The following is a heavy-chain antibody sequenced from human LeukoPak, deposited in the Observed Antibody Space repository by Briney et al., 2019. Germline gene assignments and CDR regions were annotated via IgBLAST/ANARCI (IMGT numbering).Heavy chain of an antibody. Sequence: GGSLRLSCAASGFTFSSYGMHWVRQAPGKGLEWVAVIWFDGSNKHYADSVKGRFTISRDNSKNTLYLQMNSLRAEDTAVYYCARDEAGYCSGGTCRSFDYWGQGTLVTVSS. V-gene: IGHV3-33*01. D-gene: IGHD2-15*01. CDR3: ARDEAGYCSGGTCRSFDY. CDR2: IWFDGSNK. CDR1: GFTFSSYG. J-gene: IGHJ4*02.